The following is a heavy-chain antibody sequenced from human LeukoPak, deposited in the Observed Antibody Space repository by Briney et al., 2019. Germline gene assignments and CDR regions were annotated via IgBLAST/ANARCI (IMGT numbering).Heavy chain of an antibody. J-gene: IGHJ3*02. CDR1: GFTFSSYG. Sequence: PGGSLRLSCAASGFTFSSYGMHWVRQAPGKGLEWVTFIRYDGTNKYYADSMKGRFAISRDNSKNTLYLQMNSLRAEDTAVYYCAREAAYYYDSSGYYSDAFDIWGQGTKVTVSA. CDR2: IRYDGTNK. D-gene: IGHD3-22*01. V-gene: IGHV3-30*02. CDR3: AREAAYYYDSSGYYSDAFDI.